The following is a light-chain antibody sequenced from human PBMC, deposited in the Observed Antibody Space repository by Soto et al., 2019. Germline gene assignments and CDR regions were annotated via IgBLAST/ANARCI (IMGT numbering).Light chain of an antibody. J-gene: IGKJ5*01. Sequence: EIVLTQSPATLSLSPGERATLSCRASQSVSSYLAWYQQKPGQAPRLLIYGVSTRATGIPARFSGSESGTEFTLTISSLQSEDFAVYYCQQRNIWPPVTFGQGTRLEIK. CDR2: GVS. CDR1: QSVSSY. CDR3: QQRNIWPPVT. V-gene: IGKV3-11*01.